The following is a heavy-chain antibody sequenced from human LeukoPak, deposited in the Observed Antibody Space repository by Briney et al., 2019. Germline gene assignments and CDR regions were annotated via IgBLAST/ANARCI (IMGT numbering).Heavy chain of an antibody. D-gene: IGHD2-2*01. Sequence: PSETLSLTCAVYGGSFSGYYWSWIRQPPGKGLEWIGEINHSGSTNYNPSLKSRVTIPVDTSKNQFSLKLSSVTAADTAVYYCARGVPAMQEKLSWFDPWGQGTLVTVSS. J-gene: IGHJ5*02. CDR1: GGSFSGYY. V-gene: IGHV4-34*01. CDR3: ARGVPAMQEKLSWFDP. CDR2: INHSGST.